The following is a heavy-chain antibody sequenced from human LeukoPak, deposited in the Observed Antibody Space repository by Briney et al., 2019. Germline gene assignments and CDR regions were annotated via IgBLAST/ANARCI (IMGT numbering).Heavy chain of an antibody. Sequence: SETLSLTCAVYGGSFSGYYWSWIRQPPGKGLEWIGEINHSGSTNYNPSLKSRVTMSVDTSKNQFSLKLSSVTAADTAVYYCARDLSGSVDYWGQGTLVTVSS. V-gene: IGHV4-34*01. CDR1: GGSFSGYY. CDR2: INHSGST. CDR3: ARDLSGSVDY. D-gene: IGHD2-15*01. J-gene: IGHJ4*02.